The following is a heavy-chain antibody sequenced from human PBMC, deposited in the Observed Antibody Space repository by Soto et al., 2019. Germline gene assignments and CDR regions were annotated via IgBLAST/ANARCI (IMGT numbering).Heavy chain of an antibody. CDR1: GFTFSSYG. J-gene: IGHJ2*01. V-gene: IGHV3-30*18. CDR3: AKEARVTVNWYFDL. CDR2: ISYDGSNK. D-gene: IGHD4-17*01. Sequence: VQLVESGGGVVQPVRSLRLSCAASGFTFSSYGMHWVRQAPGKGLEWVAVISYDGSNKYYADSVKGRFTISRDNSKNTLYLQMNSLRAEDTAVYYCAKEARVTVNWYFDLWGRGTLVTVSS.